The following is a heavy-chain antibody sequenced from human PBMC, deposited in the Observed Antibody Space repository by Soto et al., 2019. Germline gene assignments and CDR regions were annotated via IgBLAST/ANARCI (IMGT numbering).Heavy chain of an antibody. CDR1: GYTFTSYN. J-gene: IGHJ4*02. CDR3: FRGGYDDYEKEGRY. D-gene: IGHD5-12*01. CDR2: IYARGGST. Sequence: QVQLVQSGAEVRKPGASVKVSCKASGYTFTSYNIHWVRQAPGKGLEWMGIIYARGGSTTYAQNLQGRVTVTRDTSPSTVYMELSSLRSDDTAIYYCFRGGYDDYEKEGRYWGQGTLVTVSS. V-gene: IGHV1-46*01.